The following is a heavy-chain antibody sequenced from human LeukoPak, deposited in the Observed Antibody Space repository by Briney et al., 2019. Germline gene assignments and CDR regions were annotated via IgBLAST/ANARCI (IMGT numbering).Heavy chain of an antibody. CDR1: GFTFSSYA. V-gene: IGHV3-30*04. CDR2: ISYDGSNK. Sequence: GGSLRLSCAASGFTFSSYAMHWLRQAPGKGLKWVAVISYDGSNKYYADSVKGRFTISRDNSKNTLYLQMNSLRAEDTAVYYCARDPSRLGGYSNFDYWGQGTLVTVSS. CDR3: ARDPSRLGGYSNFDY. J-gene: IGHJ4*02. D-gene: IGHD4-11*01.